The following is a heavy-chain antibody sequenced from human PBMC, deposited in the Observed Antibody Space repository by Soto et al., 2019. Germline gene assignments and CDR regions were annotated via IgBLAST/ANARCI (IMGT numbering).Heavy chain of an antibody. CDR1: GYTFTNFG. CDR3: ATPSSGLRFLEWLGYYGMDV. V-gene: IGHV1-18*01. J-gene: IGHJ6*02. D-gene: IGHD3-3*01. CDR2: ISAYNGNT. Sequence: ASVKVSCKASGYTFTNFGISWVRQAPGQGLEWMGWISAYNGNTNYAQNFQGRVTMTTDTSTSTAYMELRSLRSDDTAVYYCATPSSGLRFLEWLGYYGMDVWG.